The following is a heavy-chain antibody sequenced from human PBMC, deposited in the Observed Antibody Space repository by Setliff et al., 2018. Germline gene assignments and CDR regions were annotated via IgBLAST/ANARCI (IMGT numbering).Heavy chain of an antibody. D-gene: IGHD3-10*01. CDR3: ASQGFSHYYYYYGMDV. CDR2: IYHSGST. Sequence: SETLSLTCTVSGGSISSHYWSWIRQPPGKGLEWIGSIYHSGSTNYNPSLKSRVTISVDTSKNQFSLKLSSVTAADTAVYYCASQGFSHYYYYYGMDVWGQGTTVTVSS. J-gene: IGHJ6*02. CDR1: GGSISSHY. V-gene: IGHV4-59*08.